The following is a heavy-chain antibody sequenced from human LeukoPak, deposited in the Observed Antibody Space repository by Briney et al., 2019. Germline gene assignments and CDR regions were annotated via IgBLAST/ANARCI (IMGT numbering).Heavy chain of an antibody. V-gene: IGHV4-34*01. D-gene: IGHD6-19*01. CDR3: ARVPYVRYSSGWYSDY. CDR2: INHSGST. CDR1: GGSFSGYY. Sequence: SETLSLTCAVYGGSFSGYYWGWIRQPPGKGLEWIGEINHSGSTNYNPSLKSRVTISVDTSKNQFSLKLSSVTAADTAVYYCARVPYVRYSSGWYSDYWGQGTLVTVSS. J-gene: IGHJ4*02.